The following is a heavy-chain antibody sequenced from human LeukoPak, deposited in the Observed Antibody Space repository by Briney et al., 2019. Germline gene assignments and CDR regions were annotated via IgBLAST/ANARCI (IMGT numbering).Heavy chain of an antibody. V-gene: IGHV3-33*01. Sequence: PGGSLRLSCAASGFSFSTYAMHWVRQAPGKGLEWVALIWHDASHTFYTGSVKGRFTISRDNSKNTVYLQMNSLGGEDTAVYYCAGKIFGSGSYPDYWGQGTLVTVSP. CDR1: GFSFSTYA. J-gene: IGHJ4*02. CDR3: AGKIFGSGSYPDY. CDR2: IWHDASHT. D-gene: IGHD3-10*01.